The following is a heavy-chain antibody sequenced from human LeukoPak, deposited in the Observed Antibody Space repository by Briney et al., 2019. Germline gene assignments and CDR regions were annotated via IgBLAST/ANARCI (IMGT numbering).Heavy chain of an antibody. V-gene: IGHV1-24*01. D-gene: IGHD1-26*01. CDR1: GYTLTELS. CDR2: FDPEDGET. J-gene: IGHJ4*02. Sequence: ASVKVSCKVSGYTLTELSMHWVRQAPGKGLEWMGGFDPEDGETIYAQKFQGRVTMTEDTSTDTAYMELSSLRSEDTAVYYCARDYGGSYYSDYWGQGTLVTVSS. CDR3: ARDYGGSYYSDY.